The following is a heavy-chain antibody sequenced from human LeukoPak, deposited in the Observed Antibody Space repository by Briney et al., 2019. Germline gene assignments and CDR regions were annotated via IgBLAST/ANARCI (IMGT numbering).Heavy chain of an antibody. J-gene: IGHJ3*02. Sequence: SVKVSCKASGGTFSSYAVSWVRQAPGQGLEWMGGNIPIFGTANYAQKFQGRVTITTDESTSTAYMELSSLRSEDTAVYYCARATRYNWNYFNAFDIWGQGTMVTVSS. V-gene: IGHV1-69*05. D-gene: IGHD1-7*01. CDR1: GGTFSSYA. CDR3: ARATRYNWNYFNAFDI. CDR2: NIPIFGTA.